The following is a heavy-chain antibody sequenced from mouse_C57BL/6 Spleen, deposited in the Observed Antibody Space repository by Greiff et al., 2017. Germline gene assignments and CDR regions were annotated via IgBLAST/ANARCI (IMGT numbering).Heavy chain of an antibody. CDR1: GFTFSNYW. Sequence: EVQGVESGGGLVQPGGSMKLSCVASGFTFSNYWMNWVRQSPEKGLEWVAQIRLKSDNYATHYAESVKGRFTISRDDSKSSVYLQMNNLRAEDTGIYYCTRDNWEGWYFDVWGTGTTVTVSS. D-gene: IGHD4-1*01. CDR3: TRDNWEGWYFDV. V-gene: IGHV6-3*01. J-gene: IGHJ1*03. CDR2: IRLKSDNYAT.